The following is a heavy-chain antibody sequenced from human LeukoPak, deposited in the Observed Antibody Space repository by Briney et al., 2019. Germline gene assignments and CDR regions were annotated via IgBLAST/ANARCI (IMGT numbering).Heavy chain of an antibody. CDR1: GFTFSSYI. CDR2: ISSSSSYI. CDR3: ARDPHSSGTFDY. D-gene: IGHD3-22*01. Sequence: GGSLRLSCAASGFTFSSYIMNWVRQAPGKGLEWVSSISSSSSYIYYADSVKGRFTISRDNAKNSLYLQMNSLRAEDTAVYYCARDPHSSGTFDYWGQGTLVTVSS. J-gene: IGHJ4*02. V-gene: IGHV3-21*01.